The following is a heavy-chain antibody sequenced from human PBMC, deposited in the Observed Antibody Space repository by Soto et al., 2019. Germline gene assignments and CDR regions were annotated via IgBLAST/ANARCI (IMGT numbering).Heavy chain of an antibody. CDR3: ARGPGGPDGPGDY. J-gene: IGHJ4*02. Sequence: QVQLVQSGAEVKKPGASVKVSCKASGYTFTSYAMHWMRQAPGQRLEWMGWINAGNGNTKYSQKFQDRVTITRDTSACTAYMELSSLRSEDTAVYYCARGPGGPDGPGDYWGQGTLVTVSS. CDR2: INAGNGNT. CDR1: GYTFTSYA. D-gene: IGHD2-15*01. V-gene: IGHV1-3*01.